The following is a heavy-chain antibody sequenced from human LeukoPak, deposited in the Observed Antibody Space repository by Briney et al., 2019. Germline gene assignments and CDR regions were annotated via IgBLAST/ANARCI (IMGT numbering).Heavy chain of an antibody. J-gene: IGHJ6*03. CDR3: ARRSFVVVPAAMPPYYYYMDV. CDR1: GGSFSGYY. CDR2: INHSGST. D-gene: IGHD2-2*01. Sequence: SETLSLTCAVYGGSFSGYYWSWIRQPPGKGLEWIGEINHSGSTKYNPSLKSRVSISVDTSKNQFSLKLSSVTAADTAVYYCARRSFVVVPAAMPPYYYYMDVWGKGTTVTVSS. V-gene: IGHV4-34*01.